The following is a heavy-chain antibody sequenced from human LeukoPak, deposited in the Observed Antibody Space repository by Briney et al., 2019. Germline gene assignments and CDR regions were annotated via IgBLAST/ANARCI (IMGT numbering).Heavy chain of an antibody. J-gene: IGHJ4*02. Sequence: SETLSLTCAVYGGSFSGYYWSWIRQPPGKGLEWIGEINHSGSTNYNPSLKSRVTISVDTSKNQFSLKLSSVTAADTAAYYCARGRWGYGSGSYRYFDYWGQGTLVTVSS. V-gene: IGHV4-34*01. D-gene: IGHD3-10*01. CDR1: GGSFSGYY. CDR3: ARGRWGYGSGSYRYFDY. CDR2: INHSGST.